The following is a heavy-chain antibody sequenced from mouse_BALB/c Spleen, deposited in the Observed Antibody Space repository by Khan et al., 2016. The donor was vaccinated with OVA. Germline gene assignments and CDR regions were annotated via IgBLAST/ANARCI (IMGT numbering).Heavy chain of an antibody. Sequence: VQLQQSGAEFVRSGASIKLSCTASGFNIKDYYLHWVKQRPEQGLEWIGWIDPANGDTKYAPDFQGKATMTADTYSNTAYLQHSSLTSEDTAIYYCNAGDGAWFSCWGQGTLVTVSA. V-gene: IGHV14-4*02. CDR2: IDPANGDT. J-gene: IGHJ3*01. CDR1: GFNIKDYY. CDR3: NAGDGAWFSC.